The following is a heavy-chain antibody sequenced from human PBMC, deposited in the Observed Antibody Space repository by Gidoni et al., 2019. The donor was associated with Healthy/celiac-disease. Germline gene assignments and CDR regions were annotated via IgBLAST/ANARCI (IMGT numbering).Heavy chain of an antibody. Sequence: QVQLVQSGAEVKKPGASVKVSCKASGYTFTGYYMHWVRQAPGQGLEWMGWINPNSGGTNDAQKFQGRVTMTRETSISTAYMELRRLRSDDTAVYYCARDGGGLGWLDPWGQGTLVTVSS. V-gene: IGHV1-2*02. D-gene: IGHD3-16*01. CDR3: ARDGGGLGWLDP. CDR2: INPNSGGT. CDR1: GYTFTGYY. J-gene: IGHJ5*02.